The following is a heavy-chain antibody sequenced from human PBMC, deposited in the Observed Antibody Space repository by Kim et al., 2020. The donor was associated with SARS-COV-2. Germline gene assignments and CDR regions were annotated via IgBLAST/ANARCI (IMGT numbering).Heavy chain of an antibody. CDR2: INEEGSVK. V-gene: IGHV3-7*03. D-gene: IGHD1-26*01. J-gene: IGHJ6*02. Sequence: GGSLRLSCEASGFTFTKYWMTWVRQAPGRGLEWVANINEEGSVKYYVDSVKGRFIISRDNARNSLYVQMNSLRVEDTAVYYCARDGIGGTGYYGIGIWGQGTTVTVSS. CDR3: ARDGIGGTGYYGIGI. CDR1: GFTFTKYW.